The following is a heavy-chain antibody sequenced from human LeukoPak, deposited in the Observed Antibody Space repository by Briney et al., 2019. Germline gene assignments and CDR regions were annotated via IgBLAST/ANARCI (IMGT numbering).Heavy chain of an antibody. CDR1: GFTFSSYS. J-gene: IGHJ4*02. D-gene: IGHD6-13*01. CDR2: ISSSSSYI. V-gene: IGHV3-21*01. CDR3: ACGAAGSLSERPYYFDY. Sequence: GGSLRISCAASGFTFSSYSMSWVRQPPEERLEWVSSISSSSSYIYYADSVKGRFTISRDNAKNSLYLQMNSLRAEDTAVYYCACGAAGSLSERPYYFDYWGQGTLVTVSS.